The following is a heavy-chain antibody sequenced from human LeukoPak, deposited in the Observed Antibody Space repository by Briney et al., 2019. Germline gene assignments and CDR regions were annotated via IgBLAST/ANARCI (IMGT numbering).Heavy chain of an antibody. D-gene: IGHD6-19*01. J-gene: IGHJ4*02. V-gene: IGHV6-1*01. Sequence: SQTLSLTCALSGDSVSSNSAAWNWIRQSPSRGLEWLGRTYYRSKWCNDYAVSVKSRITINPDTSKNQFSLQLNSVTPEDTAVYYCARGGSSGWYEGMDYWGQGTLVTVSS. CDR2: TYYRSKWCN. CDR3: ARGGSSGWYEGMDY. CDR1: GDSVSSNSAA.